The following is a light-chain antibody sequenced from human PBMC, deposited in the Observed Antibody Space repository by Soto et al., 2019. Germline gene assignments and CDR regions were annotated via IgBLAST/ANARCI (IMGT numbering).Light chain of an antibody. V-gene: IGLV2-14*01. CDR2: EVS. CDR3: SSYTSSINYV. Sequence: QSALTQPASVSGSPGQSITISCTGTSSDVGRYNYVSWYQQHPGKVSKLMIYEVSNRPSGVSNRFSGSKSGNTASLTISGLQAEDEADYYCSSYTSSINYVFGTGTKVPS. J-gene: IGLJ1*01. CDR1: SSDVGRYNY.